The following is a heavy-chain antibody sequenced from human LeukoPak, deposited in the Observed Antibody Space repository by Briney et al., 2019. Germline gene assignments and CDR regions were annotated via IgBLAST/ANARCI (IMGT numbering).Heavy chain of an antibody. CDR1: GYTFTSYA. CDR2: ISAYNGNT. J-gene: IGHJ5*02. CDR3: ARDSGRGDYVWWDWFDP. V-gene: IGHV1-18*01. Sequence: ASVKVSCKASGYTFTSYAMHWVRQAPGQRLEWMGWISAYNGNTNYAQKPQGRVTMTTDTSTSTAYMELRSLRSDDTAVYYCARDSGRGDYVWWDWFDPWGQGTLVTVSS. D-gene: IGHD4-17*01.